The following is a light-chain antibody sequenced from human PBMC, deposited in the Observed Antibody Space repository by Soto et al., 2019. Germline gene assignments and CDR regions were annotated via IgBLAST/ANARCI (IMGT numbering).Light chain of an antibody. CDR3: HQYSSAPYT. Sequence: EIVLTQSPGTLSLSPGETATLSCRASQTIGNIFLFWYQQKPGQAPRLLLYGASSRATGIPDRFSGSGSGTDFTLTINRLETEDFAVYYCHQYSSAPYTFGQGTKLEIK. CDR2: GAS. V-gene: IGKV3-20*01. CDR1: QTIGNIF. J-gene: IGKJ2*01.